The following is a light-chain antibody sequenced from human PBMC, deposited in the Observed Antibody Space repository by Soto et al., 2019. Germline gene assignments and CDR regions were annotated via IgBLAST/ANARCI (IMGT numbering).Light chain of an antibody. CDR1: QSVSSSY. CDR2: GAS. Sequence: EIVLPQSPGTLSLSPGERATLSCRASQSVSSSYLAWYQQKPGQAPRLLIYGASSRATGIPDRFSGSGSGTDFTLTISRLEPEDFAVYYCQQYGSPPMYTLGQGTKVDIK. J-gene: IGKJ2*01. V-gene: IGKV3-20*01. CDR3: QQYGSPPMYT.